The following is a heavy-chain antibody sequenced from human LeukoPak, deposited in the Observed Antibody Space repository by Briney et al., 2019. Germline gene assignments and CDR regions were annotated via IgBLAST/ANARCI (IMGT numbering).Heavy chain of an antibody. D-gene: IGHD6-13*01. CDR2: IYYSGST. CDR1: GGSISSSSYY. CDR3: ARQRSSSWYLGYFDY. J-gene: IGHJ4*02. V-gene: IGHV4-39*01. Sequence: SETLSLICTVSGGSISSSSYYWGWIRQPPGKGLEWIGSIYYSGSTYYNPSLKSRVTISVDTSKNQFSLKLSSVTAADTAVYYCARQRSSSWYLGYFDYWGQGTLVTVSS.